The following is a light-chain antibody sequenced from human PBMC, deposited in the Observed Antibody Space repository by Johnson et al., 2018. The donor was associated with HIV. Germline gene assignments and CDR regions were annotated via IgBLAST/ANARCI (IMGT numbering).Light chain of an antibody. CDR2: DNN. Sequence: QSVLTQPPSVSAAPGQKVTISCYGSSSNIGNNYVSWYQQLPGTAPKLLIYDNNKRPSGIPDRFSGSKSGTSATLGITGLQTGDAADYYCGTWDSSLSGGVFGTGTKVTVL. CDR1: SSNIGNNY. J-gene: IGLJ1*01. V-gene: IGLV1-51*01. CDR3: GTWDSSLSGGV.